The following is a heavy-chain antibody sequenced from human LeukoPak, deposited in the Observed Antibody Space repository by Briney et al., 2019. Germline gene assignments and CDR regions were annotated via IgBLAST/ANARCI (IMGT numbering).Heavy chain of an antibody. CDR1: GGSISSGSYY. J-gene: IGHJ4*02. CDR3: ARLGGYSGYDLDY. D-gene: IGHD5-12*01. CDR2: IYTSGST. V-gene: IGHV4-61*02. Sequence: PSETLPLTCTVSGGSISSGSYYWSWIRQPAGKGLEWIGRIYTSGSTNYNPSLKSRVTISLDTSKNQFSLKLTSVTAADTAVYYCARLGGYSGYDLDYWGQGTLVTVSS.